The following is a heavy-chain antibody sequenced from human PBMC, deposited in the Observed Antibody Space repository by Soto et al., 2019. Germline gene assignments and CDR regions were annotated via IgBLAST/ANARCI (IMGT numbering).Heavy chain of an antibody. CDR3: VRTSLVVAAATREDY. CDR2: INSDGSST. J-gene: IGHJ4*02. D-gene: IGHD2-15*01. Sequence: EVQLVESGGGLVQPGGSLRLSCAASGFTFSSYWMHWVRQAPGKRLVWVSRINSDGSSTSYADSVKGRFTISRDNAKNPLYLQMNSLRAEDTAVYYCVRTSLVVAAATREDYWGQGTLVTVSS. CDR1: GFTFSSYW. V-gene: IGHV3-74*01.